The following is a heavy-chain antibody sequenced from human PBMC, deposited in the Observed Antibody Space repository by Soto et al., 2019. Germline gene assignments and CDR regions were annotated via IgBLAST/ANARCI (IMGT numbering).Heavy chain of an antibody. Sequence: PGGSLRLSCAASGFTFSSYGMHWVRQAPGKGLEWVAVISYDGSNKYYADSVKGRFTISRDNSENTLYLQMNSLRAEDTAVYYCAGATVTTYYFDYWGQGTLVTVSS. CDR1: GFTFSSYG. CDR3: AGATVTTYYFDY. J-gene: IGHJ4*02. D-gene: IGHD4-17*01. CDR2: ISYDGSNK. V-gene: IGHV3-30*03.